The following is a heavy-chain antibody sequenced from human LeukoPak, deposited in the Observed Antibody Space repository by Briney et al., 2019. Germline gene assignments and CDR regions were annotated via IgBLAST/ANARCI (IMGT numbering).Heavy chain of an antibody. V-gene: IGHV3-48*01. CDR2: IGVSSSLV. CDR3: ARDHWSPPSY. Sequence: GGSLRLSCVASGSTFSSYSLNWVRQAPGKGLEWVSYIGVSSSLVRYADSVKGRFTISRDNAKNSLYLQMDSLRAEDTAMYYCARDHWSPPSYWGQGTLVTVSS. CDR1: GSTFSSYS. J-gene: IGHJ4*02. D-gene: IGHD2-8*02.